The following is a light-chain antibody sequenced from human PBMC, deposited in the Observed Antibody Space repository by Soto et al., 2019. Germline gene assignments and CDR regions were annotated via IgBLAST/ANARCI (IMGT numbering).Light chain of an antibody. CDR1: SSDVGGYNY. Sequence: QSALTQPPSASGSPGQSVTISCTGTSSDVGGYNYVSWYRQHPGKAPKVMIYEVSKRPSGVPDRFSGSKSGNTASLTVSGLQAEDEADYYCSSYAGSNRVVFGGGTQLTVL. CDR3: SSYAGSNRVV. CDR2: EVS. V-gene: IGLV2-8*01. J-gene: IGLJ2*01.